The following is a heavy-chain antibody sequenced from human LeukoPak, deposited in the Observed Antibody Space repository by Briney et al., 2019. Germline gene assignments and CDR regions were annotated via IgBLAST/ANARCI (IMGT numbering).Heavy chain of an antibody. CDR1: GGSINSFY. V-gene: IGHV4-59*01. CDR3: ARANMFYGDYSAFDI. CDR2: IYYSGST. Sequence: SETLSLTCTVSGGSINSFYWSWIRQPPGKGPEWIGYIYYSGSTNYNPSLKSRVTISVDTSKNQFSLKLSSVTAADTAVYYCARANMFYGDYSAFDIWGQGTMVTVSS. J-gene: IGHJ3*02. D-gene: IGHD4-17*01.